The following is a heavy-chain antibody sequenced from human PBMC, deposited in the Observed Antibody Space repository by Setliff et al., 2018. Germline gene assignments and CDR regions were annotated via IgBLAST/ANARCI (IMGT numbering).Heavy chain of an antibody. Sequence: PSETLSLTCTVSGDPMSSRRYYWAWIRQPAGKGLEWIGQIYTSWSTNYNPSLKSRVTISVDTSKSQFSLRLNSVTAADTAVYYCARTGTYRYFDYWGRGTLVTVSS. CDR1: GDPMSSRRYY. D-gene: IGHD1-1*01. CDR3: ARTGTYRYFDY. V-gene: IGHV4-61*09. CDR2: IYTSWST. J-gene: IGHJ4*02.